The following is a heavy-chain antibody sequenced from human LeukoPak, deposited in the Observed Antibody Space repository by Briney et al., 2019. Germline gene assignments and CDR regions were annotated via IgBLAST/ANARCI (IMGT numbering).Heavy chain of an antibody. CDR2: INPNSGGT. V-gene: IGHV1-2*02. J-gene: IGHJ3*02. CDR3: ARTAAMTRDAFDI. CDR1: GYTFTVNY. D-gene: IGHD2-2*01. Sequence: ASVKVSCKASGYTFTVNYIHWVRQAPGQGLEWMGWINPNSGGTNYAQKFQGRVTMTRDTSISTAYMELSRLRSDDTAVYYCARTAAMTRDAFDIWGQGTMVTVSS.